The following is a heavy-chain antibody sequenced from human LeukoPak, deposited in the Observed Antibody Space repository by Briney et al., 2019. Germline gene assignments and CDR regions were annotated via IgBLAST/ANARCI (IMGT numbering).Heavy chain of an antibody. D-gene: IGHD2-2*01. J-gene: IGHJ3*01. CDR1: GFTFSSYG. CDR3: ARGTYCNSTNCHRTPIDL. Sequence: PGGSLRLSCAASGFTFSSYGMHWVRQTTGKGLEWVSIIGTISDTYYPDSVKGRFTISRENAKNSLYLQMNSLTAEDTGVYFCARGTYCNSTNCHRTPIDLWGQGTMVTVSS. CDR2: IGTISDT. V-gene: IGHV3-13*01.